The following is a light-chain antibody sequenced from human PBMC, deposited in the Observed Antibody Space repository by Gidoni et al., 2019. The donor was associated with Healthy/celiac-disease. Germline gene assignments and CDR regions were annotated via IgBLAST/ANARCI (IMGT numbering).Light chain of an antibody. Sequence: SSELTQDPAVSVALGQTVRITCQGDSRRSYYASWYQQKPGQAPVLVIYGKNNRPSGIPDRFSGSSSGNTASLTITGAQAEDEADYYCNSRDSSGNPSFGGGTKLTVL. CDR1: SRRSYY. V-gene: IGLV3-19*01. J-gene: IGLJ3*02. CDR2: GKN. CDR3: NSRDSSGNPS.